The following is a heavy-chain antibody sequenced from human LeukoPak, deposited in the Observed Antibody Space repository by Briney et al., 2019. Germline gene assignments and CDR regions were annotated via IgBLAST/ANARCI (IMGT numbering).Heavy chain of an antibody. CDR2: INPNSGGT. D-gene: IGHD3-9*01. CDR1: GYTFSGYY. V-gene: IGHV1-2*02. Sequence: ASVKVSCKASGYTFSGYYIHWVRQAPGHGLEWMGWINPNSGGTNYAQKFQGRVTLTRDTSINTAYMELSRLRSDDTAVYYCARVLRYYDILSKPFDYWGQGTPVTVSS. CDR3: ARVLRYYDILSKPFDY. J-gene: IGHJ4*02.